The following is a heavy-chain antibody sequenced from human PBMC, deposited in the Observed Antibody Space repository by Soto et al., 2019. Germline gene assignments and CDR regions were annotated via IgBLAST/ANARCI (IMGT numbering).Heavy chain of an antibody. Sequence: QVQLQESGPGLVKPSQTLSLTCTVSGGSISSGGYYWSWIRQHPGKGLEWIGYIYYSGSTYYNPSLKGRVTISVDTAKNQFSRKLSSVTAADTAVYYCARRIGGATNSDAFDIWCQGTMVTVSS. J-gene: IGHJ3*02. CDR3: ARRIGGATNSDAFDI. V-gene: IGHV4-31*03. CDR1: GGSISSGGYY. D-gene: IGHD1-26*01. CDR2: IYYSGST.